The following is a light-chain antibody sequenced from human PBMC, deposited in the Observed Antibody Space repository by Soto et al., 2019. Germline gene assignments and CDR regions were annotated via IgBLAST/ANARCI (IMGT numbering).Light chain of an antibody. J-gene: IGKJ5*01. CDR1: QSVSSSY. CDR2: GAS. V-gene: IGKV3-20*01. CDR3: QQYGSSQIT. Sequence: EIALTQSPGTLSLSPGERATLSCRASQSVSSSYLAWYQQKPGQAPRLLIYGASSRATGIPDRFSGSGSGTDFTLTISRLEPEDFAVYYCQQYGSSQITFCQGRRPEIK.